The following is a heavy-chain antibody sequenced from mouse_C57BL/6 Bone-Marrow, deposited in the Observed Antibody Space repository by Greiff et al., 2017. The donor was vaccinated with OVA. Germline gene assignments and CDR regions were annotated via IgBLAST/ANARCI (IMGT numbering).Heavy chain of an antibody. CDR2: LDPENGDT. V-gene: IGHV14-4*01. D-gene: IGHD2-4*01. J-gene: IGHJ3*01. Sequence: VQLQQSGAELVRPGASVKLSCTASGFNIKDDYMHWVKQRPEQGLEWIGWLDPENGDTEYASKFQGKATITADTSSNTAYLQLSSLTSEDTAVYYCTRGLPSFAYWGQGTLVTVSA. CDR3: TRGLPSFAY. CDR1: GFNIKDDY.